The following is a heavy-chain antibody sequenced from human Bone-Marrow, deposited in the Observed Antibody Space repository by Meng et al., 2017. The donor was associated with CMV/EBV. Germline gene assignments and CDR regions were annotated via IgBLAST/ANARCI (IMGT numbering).Heavy chain of an antibody. CDR1: GFTFSSYW. J-gene: IGHJ4*02. CDR2: ISSSSSYI. D-gene: IGHD6-13*01. CDR3: ARVGHLAANFDY. Sequence: GESLKISCAASGFTFSSYWMSWVRQAPGKGLEWVSSISSSSSYIYYADSVKGRFTISRDNAKNSLYLRMNSLRAEDTAVYYCARVGHLAANFDYWGQGTLVTVSS. V-gene: IGHV3-21*01.